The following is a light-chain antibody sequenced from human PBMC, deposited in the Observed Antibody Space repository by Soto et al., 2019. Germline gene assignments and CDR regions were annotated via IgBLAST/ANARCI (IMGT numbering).Light chain of an antibody. CDR1: SSDVGGYEY. J-gene: IGLJ1*01. Sequence: QSALTQPASVSGSPGQSITISCTGTSSDVGGYEYVSWYQQHPGKAPKRIIYDVSDRPSGGSNRFSGSKSGNTASLAISGLQAEDEADYYCSSYTTSSPLGVFGTGTKVTVL. V-gene: IGLV2-14*03. CDR2: DVS. CDR3: SSYTTSSPLGV.